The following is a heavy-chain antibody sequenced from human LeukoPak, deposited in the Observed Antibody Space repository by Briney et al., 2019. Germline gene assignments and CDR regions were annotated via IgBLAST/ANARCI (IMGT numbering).Heavy chain of an antibody. Sequence: ASVKVSCKASGGTFSSYAISWVRQAPGQGLEWMGGIIPIFGTANYAQKFQGRVTITTDESTSTGYMDLSSLRSEDTAVYYCASASSGYCSSTSCYPYYYYMDVWGKGTTVTVSS. CDR2: IIPIFGTA. J-gene: IGHJ6*03. D-gene: IGHD2-2*03. CDR3: ASASSGYCSSTSCYPYYYYMDV. CDR1: GGTFSSYA. V-gene: IGHV1-69*05.